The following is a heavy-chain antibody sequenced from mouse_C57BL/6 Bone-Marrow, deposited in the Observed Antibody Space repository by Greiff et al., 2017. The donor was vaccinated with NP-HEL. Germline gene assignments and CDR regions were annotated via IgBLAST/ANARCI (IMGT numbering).Heavy chain of an antibody. CDR2: IYPRSGNT. D-gene: IGHD2-10*01. CDR1: RYTFTSYG. J-gene: IGHJ3*01. CDR3: AREKSYWAWFAY. V-gene: IGHV1-81*01. Sequence: QVQLQQSGAELARPGAAVKLSCKASRYTFTSYGISWVKQRTGQGLEWIGEIYPRSGNTYYNEKFKGKATLTADKSSSTAYMELRSLTSEDSAVYFCAREKSYWAWFAYWGQGTLVTVSA.